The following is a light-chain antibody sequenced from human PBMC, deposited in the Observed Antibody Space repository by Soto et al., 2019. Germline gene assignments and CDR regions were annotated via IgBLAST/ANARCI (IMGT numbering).Light chain of an antibody. J-gene: IGKJ1*01. CDR2: GAS. CDR1: QSVSSTY. CDR3: QQYGSSGT. Sequence: ETVFTQSPGTLSFSPGERAILSFRASQSVSSTYLAWYQQKPGQAPRPLIYGASSRATGIPDRFSGSGSGTDFTLTISRLEPEDFAVYYCQQYGSSGTFGQGTKVDI. V-gene: IGKV3-20*01.